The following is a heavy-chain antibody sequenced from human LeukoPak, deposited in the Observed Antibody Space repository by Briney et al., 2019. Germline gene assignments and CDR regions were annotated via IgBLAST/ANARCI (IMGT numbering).Heavy chain of an antibody. D-gene: IGHD3-9*01. Sequence: GGSLRLSCAASGFTVSSNYMSWVRQARGKGLEWVSVIYSGGSTYYADSVKGRFTISRDNSKNTLYLQMNSLRAEDTAVYYCARDCSGYYDILTGYSPCYYYGMDVWGQGTTVTVSS. CDR2: IYSGGST. V-gene: IGHV3-53*01. J-gene: IGHJ6*02. CDR3: ARDCSGYYDILTGYSPCYYYGMDV. CDR1: GFTVSSNY.